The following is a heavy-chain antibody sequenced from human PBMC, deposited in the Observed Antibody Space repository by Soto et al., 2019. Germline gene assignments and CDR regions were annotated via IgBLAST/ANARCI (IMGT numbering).Heavy chain of an antibody. D-gene: IGHD3-22*01. V-gene: IGHV4-34*01. J-gene: IGHJ4*02. Sequence: SETLSLTCAVYGGSFSGYYWSWIRQPPGKGLEWIGEINHSGSTNYNPSLKSRVTISVDTSKNQFSLKLSSVTAADTAVYYCARSPRSRQWLLLLYFDYWGQGTLVTVSS. CDR1: GGSFSGYY. CDR2: INHSGST. CDR3: ARSPRSRQWLLLLYFDY.